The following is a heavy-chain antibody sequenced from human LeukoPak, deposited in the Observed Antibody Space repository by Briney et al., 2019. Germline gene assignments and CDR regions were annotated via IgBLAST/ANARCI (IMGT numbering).Heavy chain of an antibody. V-gene: IGHV1-2*02. CDR3: ARGSDVLMVYAIIDLYWFDP. CDR1: GYAFSAYY. D-gene: IGHD2-8*01. Sequence: GASVKVSCKASGYAFSAYYMHWVRQAPGQGLEWMGWLNPQTGDTHFAQKFQGRVTMTRDTSISTAYMELSRLRSDDTAVHYCARGSDVLMVYAIIDLYWFDPWGQGTLVTVSS. J-gene: IGHJ5*02. CDR2: LNPQTGDT.